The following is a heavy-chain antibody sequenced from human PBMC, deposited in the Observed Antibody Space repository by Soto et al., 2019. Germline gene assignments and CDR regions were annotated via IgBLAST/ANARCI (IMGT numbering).Heavy chain of an antibody. V-gene: IGHV3-30*18. J-gene: IGHJ4*02. D-gene: IGHD2-15*01. Sequence: GGSLRLSCAASGFTFSSYGMHWVRQAPGKGLEWVAVISYDGSNKYYADSVKGRFTISRDNSKNTLYLQMNSLRAEDTAVYYCAKDQCSGGSCYFFDYWGQGTLVTVSS. CDR1: GFTFSSYG. CDR2: ISYDGSNK. CDR3: AKDQCSGGSCYFFDY.